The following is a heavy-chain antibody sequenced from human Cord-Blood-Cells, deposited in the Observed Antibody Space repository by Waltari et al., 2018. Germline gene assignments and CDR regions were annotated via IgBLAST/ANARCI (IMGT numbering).Heavy chain of an antibody. CDR2: ISYDGSKK. V-gene: IGHV3-30-3*01. Sequence: QVQLVESGGGVVQPGRSLRLSCAASGFTFSSYAMHWVRQAPGKGLEWVAVISYDGSKKYYADSVKGRFTISRDNSKNMLYLQMNSLRAEDTAVYYCARDNWGSGRAFDIWGQGTMVTVSS. CDR1: GFTFSSYA. D-gene: IGHD7-27*01. CDR3: ARDNWGSGRAFDI. J-gene: IGHJ3*02.